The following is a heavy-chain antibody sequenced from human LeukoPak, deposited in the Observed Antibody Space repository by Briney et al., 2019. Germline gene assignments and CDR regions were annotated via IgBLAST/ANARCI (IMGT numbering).Heavy chain of an antibody. Sequence: ASVKVSCKASGGTFSSYVISWVRQAPGQGLEWMGGIIPIFGTANYAQKFQGRVTITTDESTSTAYMELSSLRSEDTAVYYCASEERDGYKRVSDCWGQGTLVTVSS. D-gene: IGHD5-24*01. CDR2: IIPIFGTA. J-gene: IGHJ4*02. CDR3: ASEERDGYKRVSDC. CDR1: GGTFSSYV. V-gene: IGHV1-69*05.